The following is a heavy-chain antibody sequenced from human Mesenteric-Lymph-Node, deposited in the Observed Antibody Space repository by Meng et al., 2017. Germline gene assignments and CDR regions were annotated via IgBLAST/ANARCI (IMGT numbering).Heavy chain of an antibody. CDR1: GFTFSSYG. CDR2: IWYDGSNK. D-gene: IGHD5-18*01. V-gene: IGHV3-33*01. J-gene: IGHJ4*02. CDR3: ARDRYSYGHFDY. Sequence: GESPKISCAASGFTFSSYGMHWVRQAPGKGLEWVAVIWYDGSNKYYADSVEGRFTISRDNSKNTRYLQMNSLRAEETAVYYCARDRYSYGHFDYWGQGTLVTVSS.